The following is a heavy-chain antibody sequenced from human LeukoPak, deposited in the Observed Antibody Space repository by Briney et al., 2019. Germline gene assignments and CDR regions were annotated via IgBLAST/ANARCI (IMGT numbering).Heavy chain of an antibody. V-gene: IGHV3-53*05. D-gene: IGHD1-26*01. Sequence: GGSLRLSCAASGFTVSSNYMSWVRQAPGKGLEWVSVIYSGGSTYYADSVKGRFTISRDNSKNTLYLQMNSLRAEDTAVYYCATSIVGAIALDYWGQGTLVTVSS. CDR2: IYSGGST. CDR1: GFTVSSNY. J-gene: IGHJ4*02. CDR3: ATSIVGAIALDY.